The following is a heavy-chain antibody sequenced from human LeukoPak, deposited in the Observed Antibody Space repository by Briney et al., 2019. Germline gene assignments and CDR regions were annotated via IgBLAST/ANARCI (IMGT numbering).Heavy chain of an antibody. CDR3: ARGADDFWSGAGGGFDY. CDR2: ISYDGSNK. J-gene: IGHJ4*02. V-gene: IGHV3-30-3*01. D-gene: IGHD3-3*01. Sequence: GRSLRLSCAASGFIFSSYAMHWVRQAPGKGLEWVTLISYDGSNKYYADSVKGRFTISRDNSKNTLYLQMNSLRAEDTAVYYCARGADDFWSGAGGGFDYWGQGTLVTVSS. CDR1: GFIFSSYA.